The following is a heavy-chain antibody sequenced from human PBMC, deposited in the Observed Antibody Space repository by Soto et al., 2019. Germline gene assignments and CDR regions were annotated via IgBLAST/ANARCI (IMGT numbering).Heavy chain of an antibody. CDR2: IYYSGST. V-gene: IGHV4-39*01. Sequence: SETLSLTCTVSGGSISSSSYYWGWIRQPPGKGLEWIGSIYYSGSTYYNPSLKSRVTISVDTSKNQFSLKLSSVTAADTAVYYCARLETDYGDPKWGKGTLVTVS. CDR1: GGSISSSSYY. J-gene: IGHJ4*02. CDR3: ARLETDYGDPK. D-gene: IGHD4-17*01.